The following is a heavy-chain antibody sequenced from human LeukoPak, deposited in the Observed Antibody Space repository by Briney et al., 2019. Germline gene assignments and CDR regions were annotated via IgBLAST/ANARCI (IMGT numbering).Heavy chain of an antibody. CDR2: IYYSGGT. D-gene: IGHD1-1*01. CDR1: GGSISSNGYY. CDR3: ARDGNAL. J-gene: IGHJ4*02. Sequence: SETLSLTCTVSGGSISSNGYYWAGFRQPPGKGLEWIGSIYYSGGTYYNPSLKSRVTISIDTSKNQFSLKLRSVTAADTAVYYCARDGNALWGQGTLVTVSS. V-gene: IGHV4-39*07.